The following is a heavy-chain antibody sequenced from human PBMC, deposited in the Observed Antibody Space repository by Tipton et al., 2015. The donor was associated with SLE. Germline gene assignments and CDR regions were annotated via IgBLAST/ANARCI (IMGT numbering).Heavy chain of an antibody. D-gene: IGHD6-19*01. V-gene: IGHV4-34*01. CDR1: GGSFSGYY. CDR2: INHSGSA. J-gene: IGHJ6*03. Sequence: TLSLTCAVYGGSFSGYYWSWIRQPPGKGLEWIGDINHSGSANYNPSLKSRVTISVDTSKNQFSLKLSSVTAADTAVYYCARDVYSSGWGPHYYYYYYMDVWGKGTTVTVSS. CDR3: ARDVYSSGWGPHYYYYYYMDV.